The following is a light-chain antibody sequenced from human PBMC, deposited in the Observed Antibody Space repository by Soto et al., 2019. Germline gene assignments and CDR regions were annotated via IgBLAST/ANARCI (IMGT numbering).Light chain of an antibody. V-gene: IGLV2-23*01. CDR2: EGR. J-gene: IGLJ2*01. CDR1: SNDFGTYSL. Sequence: QSALTQPASVSGSPGQSISISCSGASNDFGTYSLVSWYQQHPGNPPKLLIFEGRRRPSGVSDRFSGSNSDSTASLTISGLQAEDEADYFCCSYAWISTNVVFGGGTKLTVL. CDR3: CSYAWISTNVV.